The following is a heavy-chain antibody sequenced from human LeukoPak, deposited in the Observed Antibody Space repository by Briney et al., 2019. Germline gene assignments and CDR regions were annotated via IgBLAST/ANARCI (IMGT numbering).Heavy chain of an antibody. CDR2: ISGSGGST. Sequence: GGSLRLSCAASGFTFSSYAMNWVRQAPGKGLEWVSAISGSGGSTYYADSVKGRFTISRDNSKNTLYLQMNSLRAEDTAVYYCAKAGIFGDLDFYYMDVWGKGTTVTVSS. D-gene: IGHD3-10*01. CDR1: GFTFSSYA. V-gene: IGHV3-23*01. CDR3: AKAGIFGDLDFYYMDV. J-gene: IGHJ6*03.